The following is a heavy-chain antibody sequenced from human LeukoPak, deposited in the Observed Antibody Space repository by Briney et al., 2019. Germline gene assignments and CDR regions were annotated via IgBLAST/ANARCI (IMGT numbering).Heavy chain of an antibody. V-gene: IGHV4-34*01. D-gene: IGHD3-3*01. CDR1: GGSFSGYY. Sequence: SETLSLTCAVYGGSFSGYYWSWIRQPPGKGLEWIGEINHSGSTNYNPSLKSRVTISVDTSKNQFSLKLSSVTAADTAVYYCARVRITIFGVVTDYYYYYGMDVWGQGTTVTVSS. CDR2: INHSGST. J-gene: IGHJ6*02. CDR3: ARVRITIFGVVTDYYYYYGMDV.